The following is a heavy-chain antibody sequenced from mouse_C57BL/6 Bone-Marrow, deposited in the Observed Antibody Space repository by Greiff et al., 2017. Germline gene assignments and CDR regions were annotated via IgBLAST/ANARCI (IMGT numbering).Heavy chain of an antibody. CDR1: GYTFTSYW. CDR2: IDPSDSYT. V-gene: IGHV1-69*01. D-gene: IGHD2-3*01. J-gene: IGHJ3*01. Sequence: QVQLQQPGAELVMPGASVKLSCKASGYTFTSYWMHWVKQRHGQGLEWIGEIDPSDSYTNYNQKLKGKSKLTLDKSSSTAYMQLSSRTAEDAAVYYCAREMDVWGQGTLVTVSA. CDR3: AREMDV.